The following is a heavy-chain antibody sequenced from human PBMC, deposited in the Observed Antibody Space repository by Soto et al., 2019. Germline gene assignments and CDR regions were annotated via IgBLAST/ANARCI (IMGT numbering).Heavy chain of an antibody. D-gene: IGHD1-26*01. CDR3: ARSKSGSYFRY. Sequence: PLETLSLTCTVAGGSISSYYWSWIRQPPGKGLEWIGYVYYGGSTNYNPSLKSRVTISVDTSKNQFSLKLSSVTAADTAVYYCARSKSGSYFRYWGQGTLVTVSS. V-gene: IGHV4-59*01. CDR1: GGSISSYY. J-gene: IGHJ4*02. CDR2: VYYGGST.